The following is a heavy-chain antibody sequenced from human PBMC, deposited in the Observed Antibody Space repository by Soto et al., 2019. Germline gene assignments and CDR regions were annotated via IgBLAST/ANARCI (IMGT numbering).Heavy chain of an antibody. CDR1: GGSFSGYY. J-gene: IGHJ4*02. D-gene: IGHD2-8*02. CDR3: ARDKITGLFDY. CDR2: INHSGRT. V-gene: IGHV4-34*01. Sequence: QVQLQQWGAGLLKPSETLSLTCAVYGGSFSGYYWTWIRQSPGPGLEWIGEINHSGRTNYAPSPKSRVTISVDTSKNQFSLTLTSVTAADTAVYYGARDKITGLFDYWGQGTLVTVSS.